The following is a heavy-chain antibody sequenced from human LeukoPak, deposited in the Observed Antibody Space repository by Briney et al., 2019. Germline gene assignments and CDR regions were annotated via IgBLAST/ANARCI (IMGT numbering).Heavy chain of an antibody. J-gene: IGHJ4*02. CDR3: ARTPKAVAGRVVGGAQVDY. CDR1: GGSFRGYY. D-gene: IGHD6-19*01. Sequence: AETLSLTCGVYGGSFRGYYGSWIRQPPGKGLEGRGEINHGGRTNYNPSLTSRLTISVDPSKNQLSLNLSSVTAADTAVYYRARTPKAVAGRVVGGAQVDYWGQGTLVTVSS. V-gene: IGHV4-34*01. CDR2: INHGGRT.